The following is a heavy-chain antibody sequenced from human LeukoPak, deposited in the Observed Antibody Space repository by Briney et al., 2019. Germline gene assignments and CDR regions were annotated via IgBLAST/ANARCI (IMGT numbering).Heavy chain of an antibody. V-gene: IGHV3-21*06. CDR3: ARGGAARPDY. CDR1: GFTFSSYS. CDR2: ISSSSSYI. D-gene: IGHD6-6*01. J-gene: IGHJ4*02. Sequence: PGGSLRLSCAASGFTFSSYSMNWVRQAPGKGLEWVSSISSSSSYIYYADSVKGRFTISRDNAQNSLYLQMNSLRGDDTAVYYCARGGAARPDYWGQGTLVTVSS.